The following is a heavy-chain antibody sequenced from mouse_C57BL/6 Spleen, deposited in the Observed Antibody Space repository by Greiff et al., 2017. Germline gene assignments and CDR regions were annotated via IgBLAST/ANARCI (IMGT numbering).Heavy chain of an antibody. CDR3: ADYYGSSPWFAY. Sequence: VQLQQSGPELVKPGASVKISCKASGYSFTGYYMNWVKQSPEKSLEWIGEINPSTGGTTYNQKFKAKATLTVDKSSSTAYMQLESLTSEDSVVYYCADYYGSSPWFAYWGQGTLVTVSA. D-gene: IGHD1-1*01. J-gene: IGHJ3*01. V-gene: IGHV1-42*01. CDR1: GYSFTGYY. CDR2: INPSTGGT.